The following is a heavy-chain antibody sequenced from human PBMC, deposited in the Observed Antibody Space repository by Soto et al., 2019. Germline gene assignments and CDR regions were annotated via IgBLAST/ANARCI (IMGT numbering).Heavy chain of an antibody. CDR3: AHRHGDDILTGPDYGRGG. V-gene: IGHV2-5*02. J-gene: IGHJ6*01. D-gene: IGHD3-9*01. Sequence: SGPTRVNPTQTLTLTCTVCGFSLSTSGVGVGWIRQPPGKALEWLALIYWDDDQRYSPSLKSRLTITKDTSKNQAVLTMTNMDPVDTATYYCAHRHGDDILTGPDYGRGGWGKGSRFTVGS. CDR1: GFSLSTSGVG. CDR2: IYWDDDQ.